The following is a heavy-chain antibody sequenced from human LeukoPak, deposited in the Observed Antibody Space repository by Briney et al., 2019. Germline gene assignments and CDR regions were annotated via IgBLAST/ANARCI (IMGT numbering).Heavy chain of an antibody. J-gene: IGHJ4*02. V-gene: IGHV1-18*01. D-gene: IGHD4-17*01. CDR2: ISTYNGET. Sequence: ASVKVSCKVSGYTFTSYGISWVRQVPGQGLEWMGWISTYNGETNYAEKVQGRVTLTTDTSTNTAYMEMRSLRSDDTAIYYCARGVDDFGDFCFDYWGRGTQVTVSS. CDR3: ARGVDDFGDFCFDY. CDR1: GYTFTSYG.